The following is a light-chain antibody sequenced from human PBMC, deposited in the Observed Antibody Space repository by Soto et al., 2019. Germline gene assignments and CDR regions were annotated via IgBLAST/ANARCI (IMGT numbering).Light chain of an antibody. J-gene: IGKJ1*01. Sequence: KLLTQSPGTLSLSPGERATLFCRASQSLSSSSAWYQQKSGQAPRLIIYGTSRRATGVPVRFSGSGSGTDFTLTISSLQSEDFGVYFCQQYDNWPWTFGQGTKVDIK. V-gene: IGKV3-15*01. CDR1: QSLSSS. CDR3: QQYDNWPWT. CDR2: GTS.